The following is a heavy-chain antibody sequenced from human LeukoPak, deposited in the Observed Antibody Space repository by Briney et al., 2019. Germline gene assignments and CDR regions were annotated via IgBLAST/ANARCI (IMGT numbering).Heavy chain of an antibody. CDR1: GFTVSSNS. D-gene: IGHD2-8*01. Sequence: GGSLRLSCTVSGFTVSSNSMSWVRQAPGKGLEWVSFIYSDNTHYSDSVKGRFTISRDNSKNTLYLQMNSLRAEDTAVYYCAKSGALKWAYWGQGTLVTVSS. CDR3: AKSGALKWAY. CDR2: IYSDNT. J-gene: IGHJ4*02. V-gene: IGHV3-53*01.